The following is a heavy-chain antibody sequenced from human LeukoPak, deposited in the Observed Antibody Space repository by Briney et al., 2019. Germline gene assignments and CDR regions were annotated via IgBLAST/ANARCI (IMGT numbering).Heavy chain of an antibody. CDR1: GGSISSSSYC. V-gene: IGHV4-39*01. CDR2: MYYSGRT. CDR3: ARHFPGGGQSWFDP. D-gene: IGHD6-25*01. Sequence: SETLSLTCTVSGGSISSSSYCWGWLRQPPGKGLEWVGSMYYSGRTYYNPSLKSRVTISVDTSKNEFSLKLSSVTAADTAVYYCARHFPGGGQSWFDPWGQGTLVTVSS. J-gene: IGHJ5*02.